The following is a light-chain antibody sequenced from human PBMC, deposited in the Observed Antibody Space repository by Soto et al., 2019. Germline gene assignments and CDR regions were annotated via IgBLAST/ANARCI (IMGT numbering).Light chain of an antibody. CDR2: AAS. V-gene: IGKV1-39*01. CDR1: QSISSY. J-gene: IGKJ1*01. Sequence: DIPMTQSPSSLSASVGDRVTITCRASQSISSYLNWYQQKPGKAPKLLIYAASSLQSGVPSRFSGSGSGTDFTLTISSLQPEDFATYYCQQSYSTSWTFCQGTKVEIK. CDR3: QQSYSTSWT.